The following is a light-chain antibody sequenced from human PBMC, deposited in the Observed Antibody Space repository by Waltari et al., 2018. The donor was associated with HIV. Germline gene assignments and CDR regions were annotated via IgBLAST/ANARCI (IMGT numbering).Light chain of an antibody. Sequence: QSALTQPASMSGSPGQSITISCTGTSSDVGGSNYVSWYQHHPGRAPKLMIYEVSNRPSGVSNRFSGSKSGNTASLTISGLQAEDEADYYCSSYTSSSPLFGGGTKLTVL. V-gene: IGLV2-14*01. CDR1: SSDVGGSNY. CDR2: EVS. CDR3: SSYTSSSPL. J-gene: IGLJ2*01.